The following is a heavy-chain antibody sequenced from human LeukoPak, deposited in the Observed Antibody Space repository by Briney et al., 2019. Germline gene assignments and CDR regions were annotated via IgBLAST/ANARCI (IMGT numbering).Heavy chain of an antibody. J-gene: IGHJ4*02. CDR1: GDSISSYY. CDR2: IYSTGST. D-gene: IGHD2-15*01. V-gene: IGHV4-59*01. CDR3: ARGRPLRFRSGGSFDY. Sequence: PSETLSLTCIVSGDSISSYYWTWIRQAPGKGLEWIGYIYSTGSTNYNASLQSRVTISVDTSKNQFSLKVTYVPAADTALYYCARGRPLRFRSGGSFDYWGQGTLVTVSS.